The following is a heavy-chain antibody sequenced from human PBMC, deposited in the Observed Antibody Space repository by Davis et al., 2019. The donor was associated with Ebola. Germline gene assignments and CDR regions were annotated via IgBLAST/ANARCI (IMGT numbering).Heavy chain of an antibody. CDR1: GGSINNYY. D-gene: IGHD4-11*01. CDR3: ARATYSNDNWFDP. V-gene: IGHV4-59*01. Sequence: MPGGSLRLSCTVSGGSINNYYWSWIRQPPGKGLEWIGNIYYSGSTNYNPSLKSRVTMSVDTSNNQFSLKLRSVTAADTAVYYCARATYSNDNWFDPWGQGTLVTVSS. J-gene: IGHJ5*02. CDR2: IYYSGST.